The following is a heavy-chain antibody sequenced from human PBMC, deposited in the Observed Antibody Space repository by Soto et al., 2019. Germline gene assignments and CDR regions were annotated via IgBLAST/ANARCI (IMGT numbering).Heavy chain of an antibody. Sequence: SGPTLVNPTETLTLTCTFSGFSLTSPGMCVSWIRQSPGKALERLALIERDDDDKYYSTSLKTRLTISKDTRKNQVVLTMANMEPADTATYYCARSIRGPRRFNGMDVWGQGTTVTSP. V-gene: IGHV2-70*13. D-gene: IGHD1-20*01. J-gene: IGHJ6*02. CDR3: ARSIRGPRRFNGMDV. CDR2: IERDDDDK. CDR1: GFSLTSPGMC.